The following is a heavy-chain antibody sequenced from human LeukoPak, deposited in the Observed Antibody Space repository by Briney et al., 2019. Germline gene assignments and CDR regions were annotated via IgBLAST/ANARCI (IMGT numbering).Heavy chain of an antibody. CDR1: GFTFSSYS. J-gene: IGHJ6*03. D-gene: IGHD2-2*01. Sequence: GGSLRLSCAASGFTFSSYSMNWVRQAPGKGLEWVSSISSSSSYIYYADSVKGRFTISRDNAKNSLYLQMNSLRAEDTAVFYCARYCSSTSCSSYYYYYMDVWGKGTTVTVSS. CDR3: ARYCSSTSCSSYYYYYMDV. V-gene: IGHV3-21*01. CDR2: ISSSSSYI.